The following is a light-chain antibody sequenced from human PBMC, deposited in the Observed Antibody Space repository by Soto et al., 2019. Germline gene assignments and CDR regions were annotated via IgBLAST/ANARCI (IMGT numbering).Light chain of an antibody. V-gene: IGLV1-40*01. Sequence: QSVLTQPPSVSGAPGQRVTIPCTGSSSNIGAGYDVHWYQQLPGTAPKLLIYGNSNRPSGVPDRFSASKSGTSASLAITGLQAEDEADYYCQSYDSRRYVFGTGTKVTVL. CDR3: QSYDSRRYV. CDR1: SSNIGAGYD. J-gene: IGLJ1*01. CDR2: GNS.